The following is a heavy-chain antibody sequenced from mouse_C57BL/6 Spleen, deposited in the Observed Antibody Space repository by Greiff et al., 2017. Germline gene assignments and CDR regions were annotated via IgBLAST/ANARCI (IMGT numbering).Heavy chain of an antibody. CDR2: IYPGDGDT. J-gene: IGHJ4*01. CDR1: GYAFSSYW. V-gene: IGHV1-80*01. CDR3: ARPYAMDY. Sequence: VKLMESGAELVKPGASVKISCKASGYAFSSYWMNWVKQRPGKGLEWIGQIYPGDGDTNYNGKFKGKATLTADKSSSTAYMQLSSLTAEDSAVYFCARPYAMDYWGQGTSVTVSS.